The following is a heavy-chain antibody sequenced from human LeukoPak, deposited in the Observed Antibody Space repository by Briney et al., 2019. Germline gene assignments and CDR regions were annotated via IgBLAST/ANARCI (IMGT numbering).Heavy chain of an antibody. CDR3: AKEHWLLDH. CDR2: IRSSGGST. CDR1: GFTFSSYA. D-gene: IGHD3-9*01. J-gene: IGHJ4*02. V-gene: IGHV3-23*01. Sequence: GGSLRLSCAVSGFTFSSYAMSWVRQAPGKGMEWVSGIRSSGGSTYYADSVKGRFTISRDNSKNTLYLQMNSLRAEDTAVYYCAKEHWLLDHWGQGTLVTVSS.